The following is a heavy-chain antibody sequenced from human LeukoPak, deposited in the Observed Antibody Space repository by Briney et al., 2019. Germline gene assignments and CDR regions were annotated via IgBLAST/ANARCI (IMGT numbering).Heavy chain of an antibody. CDR2: INPNSGGT. CDR3: ARDQVDTSVDLDY. CDR1: GYTFTGYY. V-gene: IGHV1-2*02. J-gene: IGHJ4*02. D-gene: IGHD5-18*01. Sequence: ASVKVSCKASGYTFTGYYMHWVRQAPGQGLEWMGWINPNSGGTNYAQKFQGRVTVTRDTSISTAYMELSRLRSDDTAVYYCARDQVDTSVDLDYWGQGTLVTVSS.